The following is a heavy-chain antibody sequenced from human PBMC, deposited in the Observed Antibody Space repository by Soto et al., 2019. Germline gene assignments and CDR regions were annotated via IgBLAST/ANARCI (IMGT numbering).Heavy chain of an antibody. J-gene: IGHJ6*03. CDR3: ARVFYCGGDCSDRYYYYYYMDV. CDR2: IYYSGST. D-gene: IGHD2-21*01. Sequence: SETLSLTCTVSGGFISSYYWSWIRQPPGKGLEWIGYIYYSGSTNYNPSLKSRVTISVDTSKNQFSLKLSSVTAADTAVYYCARVFYCGGDCSDRYYYYYYMDVWCKGTRVTVSS. V-gene: IGHV4-59*01. CDR1: GGFISSYY.